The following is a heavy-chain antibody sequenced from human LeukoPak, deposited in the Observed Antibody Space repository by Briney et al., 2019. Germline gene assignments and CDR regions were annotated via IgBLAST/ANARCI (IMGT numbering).Heavy chain of an antibody. D-gene: IGHD6-13*01. CDR2: IYSDGNT. CDR1: GFTVSSIY. J-gene: IGHJ5*02. V-gene: IGHV3-53*01. CDR3: AGDTHSSSWYDH. Sequence: GGSLRLFCAVSGFTVSSIYMSWVRQAPGKGLEWVSSIYSDGNTYYADSVKGRFTISRDRSRNTLYLQMNSLRVEDPAVYYCAGDTHSSSWYDHWGQGTLVTASS.